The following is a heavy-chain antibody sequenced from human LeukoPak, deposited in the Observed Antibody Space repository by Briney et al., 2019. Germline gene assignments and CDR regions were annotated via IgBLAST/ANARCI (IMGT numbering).Heavy chain of an antibody. V-gene: IGHV3-23*01. CDR1: GFTFSSYG. CDR3: AKQDFWSGYTRAFDY. D-gene: IGHD3-3*01. CDR2: ISGSGGST. Sequence: GRSLRLSCAASGFTFSSYGMHWVRQAPGKGLEWVSAISGSGGSTYYADSVKGRFTISRDNSKNTLYLQMNSLRAEDTAVYYCAKQDFWSGYTRAFDYWGQGTLVTVSS. J-gene: IGHJ4*02.